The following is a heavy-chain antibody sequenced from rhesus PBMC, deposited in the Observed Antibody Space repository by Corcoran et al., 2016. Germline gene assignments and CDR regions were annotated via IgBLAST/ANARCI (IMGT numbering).Heavy chain of an antibody. D-gene: IGHD6-13*01. J-gene: IGHJ4*01. Sequence: QVQLQESGPGVVKPSETLSLTCGVSGYSISSGYDWSWIRHPPGKGLEWIGYMYGSSGSTKYNPSLKNRVTISKDTSNNQFSLKLSSVTAADTAVYYCARRIAAPPSYYFDYWGQGVLVTVSS. CDR1: GYSISSGYD. CDR3: ARRIAAPPSYYFDY. V-gene: IGHV4-76*01. CDR2: MYGSSGST.